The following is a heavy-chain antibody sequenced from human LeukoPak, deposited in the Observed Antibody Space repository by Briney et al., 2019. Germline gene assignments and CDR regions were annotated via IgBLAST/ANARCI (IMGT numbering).Heavy chain of an antibody. CDR2: ISGSSSSI. Sequence: SGGSLRLSCAASGFTFSSCSVNWVRQAPGKGLEWVSYISGSSSSIKYADSVKGRFTISRDNAKNSLYLQMNSLRAEDTAVYYCARDYDRSGYYTDLDYWGQGTLVTVPS. D-gene: IGHD3-22*01. CDR1: GFTFSSCS. J-gene: IGHJ4*02. CDR3: ARDYDRSGYYTDLDY. V-gene: IGHV3-48*04.